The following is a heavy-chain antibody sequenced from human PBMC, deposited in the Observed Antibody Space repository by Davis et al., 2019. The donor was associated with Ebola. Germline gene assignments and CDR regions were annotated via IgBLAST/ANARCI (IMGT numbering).Heavy chain of an antibody. J-gene: IGHJ5*02. CDR3: ARGADSSLWGWFDP. V-gene: IGHV3-33*01. CDR2: IWYDGSNK. Sequence: PGGSLRLSCAASGFTFSSYGMHWVRQAPGKGLEWVAVIWYDGSNKYYADSVKGRFTISRDNSKNTLYLQMNSLRAEDTAVYYCARGADSSLWGWFDPWGQGTLVTVSS. CDR1: GFTFSSYG. D-gene: IGHD6-6*01.